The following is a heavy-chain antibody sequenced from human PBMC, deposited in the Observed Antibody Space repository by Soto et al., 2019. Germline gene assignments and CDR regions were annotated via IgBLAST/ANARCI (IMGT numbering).Heavy chain of an antibody. D-gene: IGHD2-15*01. CDR2: ISGSGGST. V-gene: IGHV3-23*01. J-gene: IGHJ4*02. CDR3: AKESDISLYYFDD. Sequence: GGSLRLSCAASAFTFSSYAMSWVRQAPGKGLEWVSTISGSGGSTYYVDSVKGRFTISRDNSKSALYLQMNSLRAEDTAVYYCAKESDISLYYFDDWGQGTLVTVSS. CDR1: AFTFSSYA.